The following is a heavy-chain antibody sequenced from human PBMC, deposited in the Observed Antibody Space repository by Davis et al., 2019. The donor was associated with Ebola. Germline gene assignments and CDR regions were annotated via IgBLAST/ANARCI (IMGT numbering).Heavy chain of an antibody. CDR1: GFTFSSYA. V-gene: IGHV3-30-3*01. CDR3: ARLGEYYDFWSGYS. D-gene: IGHD3-3*01. J-gene: IGHJ5*02. Sequence: GESLKISCAASGFTFSSYAMHWVRQAPGKGLEWVAVISYDGSNKYYADSVKGRFTISRDNSKNTLYLQMNSLRAEDTAVYYCARLGEYYDFWSGYSWGQGTLVTVSS. CDR2: ISYDGSNK.